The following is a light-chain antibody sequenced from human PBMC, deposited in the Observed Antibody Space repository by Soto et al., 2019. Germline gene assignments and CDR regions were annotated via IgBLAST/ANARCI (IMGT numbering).Light chain of an antibody. J-gene: IGKJ4*01. Sequence: EIVLTQSPGTLSLSTGERATLSCRASESVSSSYLAGYQQKHGQAPRLVIYGASSRAPAIPHRFSGSGSRTDFPLPIPSLEPEDFAVYYCQQYGSSPLTFGGGTKVDLK. V-gene: IGKV3-20*01. CDR2: GAS. CDR1: ESVSSSY. CDR3: QQYGSSPLT.